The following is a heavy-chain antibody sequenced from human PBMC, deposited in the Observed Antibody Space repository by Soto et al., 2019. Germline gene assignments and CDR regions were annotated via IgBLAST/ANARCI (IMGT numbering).Heavy chain of an antibody. CDR3: ARLGIAVAGHPRGYGMDV. J-gene: IGHJ6*02. D-gene: IGHD6-19*01. CDR1: GYSFTSYW. Sequence: PGESLKISCKGSGYSFTSYWISWVRQMPWKGLEWMGRIDPSDSYTNYSPSFQGHVTISADKSISTAYLQWSSLKASDTAMYYCARLGIAVAGHPRGYGMDVWGQGTTVTVSS. CDR2: IDPSDSYT. V-gene: IGHV5-10-1*01.